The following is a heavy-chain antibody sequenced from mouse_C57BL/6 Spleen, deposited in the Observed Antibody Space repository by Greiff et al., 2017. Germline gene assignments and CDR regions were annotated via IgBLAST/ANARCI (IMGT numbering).Heavy chain of an antibody. CDR1: GYTFTDYE. Sequence: QVQLQQSGAELVRPGASVTLSCKASGYTFTDYEMHWVKQTPVHGLEWIGAIDPETGGTAYNQKFKGKAILTADKSSSTAYMELRSLTSEDSAVYYCTVSHDGYYLRFAYWGQGTLVTVSA. CDR3: TVSHDGYYLRFAY. D-gene: IGHD2-3*01. CDR2: IDPETGGT. J-gene: IGHJ3*01. V-gene: IGHV1-15*01.